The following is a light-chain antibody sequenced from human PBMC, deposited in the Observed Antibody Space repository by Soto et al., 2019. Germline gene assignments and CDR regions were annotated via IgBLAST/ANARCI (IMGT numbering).Light chain of an antibody. CDR3: QQYGRSPLT. CDR1: QSVTSSY. V-gene: IGKV3-20*01. Sequence: EIVLTQSPGTLSLSPGERATLSCRASQSVTSSYLAWYQQKPGQAPWLLIYGASNRASGIPDRFSGSGSGTDFTLTISRLEPEDSAVYYCQQYGRSPLTCGGGTKVEI. CDR2: GAS. J-gene: IGKJ4*02.